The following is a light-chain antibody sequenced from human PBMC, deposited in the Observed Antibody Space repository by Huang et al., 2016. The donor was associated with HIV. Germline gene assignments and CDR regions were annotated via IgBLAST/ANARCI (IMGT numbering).Light chain of an antibody. CDR3: QQRSRT. CDR2: DAS. CDR1: QSISNY. V-gene: IGKV3-11*01. Sequence: EIVLTQSPATLSLSPGERATLSCRASQSISNYLAWYQQKPGQVPRLLISDASNRATGIPARFSGSGSGTDFTLTISSLESEDFAVYYCQQRSRTFGGGTKVEIK. J-gene: IGKJ4*01.